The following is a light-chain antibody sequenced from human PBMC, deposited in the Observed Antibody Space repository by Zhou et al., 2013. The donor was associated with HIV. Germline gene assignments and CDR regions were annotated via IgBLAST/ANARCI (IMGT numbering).Light chain of an antibody. CDR3: QQYSGYWT. CDR1: QSVSSY. V-gene: IGKV3-20*01. J-gene: IGKJ1*01. Sequence: EVVLTQSPGTLSLSPGERATLSCRASQSVSSYLAWYQQKPGQAPRLLIYGASSRATGIPDRFSGSGSGTDFTLTISSLQPDDVATYYCQQYSGYWTFGQGTKVRI. CDR2: GAS.